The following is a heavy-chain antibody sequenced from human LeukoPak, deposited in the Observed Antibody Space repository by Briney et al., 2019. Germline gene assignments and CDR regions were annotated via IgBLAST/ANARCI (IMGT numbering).Heavy chain of an antibody. CDR2: INPNSGGT. J-gene: IGHJ4*02. V-gene: IGHV1-2*02. D-gene: IGHD3-10*01. Sequence: GASVKVSCKASGYTFTGYYMHWVRQAPGQGLEWMGWINPNSGGTNYAQKFQGRVTMTRDTSISTAYMELSRLRSDDTAVYYCARTMVRGVIFPYCFDYWGQGTLVTVSS. CDR3: ARTMVRGVIFPYCFDY. CDR1: GYTFTGYY.